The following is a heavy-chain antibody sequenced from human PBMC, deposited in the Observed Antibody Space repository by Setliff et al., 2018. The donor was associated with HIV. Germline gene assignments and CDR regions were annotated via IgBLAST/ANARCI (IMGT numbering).Heavy chain of an antibody. D-gene: IGHD6-6*01. CDR2: MSHDGTYK. CDR3: ARDRKFGSSGDYYYYMDV. V-gene: IGHV3-30*04. J-gene: IGHJ6*03. Sequence: AGESLKISCAASGFTFSNYPMHWVRQAPGKGLEWVALMSHDGTYKYYADSVQGRFTISRDNSKNTLYLQMNSLRGGDTAVYYCARDRKFGSSGDYYYYMDVWGKGTTVTVSS. CDR1: GFTFSNYP.